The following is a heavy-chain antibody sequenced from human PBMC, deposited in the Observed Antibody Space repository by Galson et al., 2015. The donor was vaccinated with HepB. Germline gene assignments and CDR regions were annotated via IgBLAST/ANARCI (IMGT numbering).Heavy chain of an antibody. J-gene: IGHJ4*02. D-gene: IGHD3-22*01. V-gene: IGHV3-23*01. Sequence: SLRLSCAASGFTFSSYAMSWVRQAPGKGLEWVSAISGSGGSTYYADSVKGRFTISRDNSKNTLYLQMNSLRAEDTAVYYCAKEELYYYDSSGYSPFDYWGQGTLVTVSS. CDR2: ISGSGGST. CDR3: AKEELYYYDSSGYSPFDY. CDR1: GFTFSSYA.